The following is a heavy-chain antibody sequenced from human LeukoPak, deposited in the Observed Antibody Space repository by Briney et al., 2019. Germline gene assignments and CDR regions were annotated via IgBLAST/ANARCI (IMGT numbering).Heavy chain of an antibody. CDR3: RGSSWNVDY. V-gene: IGHV3-21*01. D-gene: IGHD6-13*01. Sequence: GGSLRLSCAASGFSFSSYSMNWVRQAPGKGLEWVSSISSSGRFMYHADSVKGRFTISRGNAKKSLYLQMNSLRAEDTAVYYCRGSSWNVDYWGQGTLVTVSS. J-gene: IGHJ4*02. CDR1: GFSFSSYS. CDR2: ISSSGRFM.